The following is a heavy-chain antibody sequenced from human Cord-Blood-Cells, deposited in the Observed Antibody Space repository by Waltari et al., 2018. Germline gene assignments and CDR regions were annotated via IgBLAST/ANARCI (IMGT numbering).Heavy chain of an antibody. Sequence: QVQLQQWGAGLLKPSETLSLTCAVYGGSFSGYYWSWIRQPPGQGLEWIGEINHSGSTNYNPSLKSRVTISVDTSKNQFSLKLSSVTAADTAVYYCARGWSPPRITIFGVVIDYWGQGTLVTVSS. CDR2: INHSGST. J-gene: IGHJ4*02. V-gene: IGHV4-34*01. D-gene: IGHD3-3*01. CDR3: ARGWSPPRITIFGVVIDY. CDR1: GGSFSGYY.